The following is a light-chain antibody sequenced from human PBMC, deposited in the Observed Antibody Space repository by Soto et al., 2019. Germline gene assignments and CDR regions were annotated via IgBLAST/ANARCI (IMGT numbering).Light chain of an antibody. CDR1: QSISSY. V-gene: IGKV1-39*01. J-gene: IGKJ4*01. Sequence: DIQMTQSPSSLSASVGERDTITCRASQSISSYLNWYQQXPGKAPQFLIYAASSLQSGVPSRFSGSGSGTDFTLTISSLQPEDFATYYCQQSYTTLTFGGGTKVDIK. CDR3: QQSYTTLT. CDR2: AAS.